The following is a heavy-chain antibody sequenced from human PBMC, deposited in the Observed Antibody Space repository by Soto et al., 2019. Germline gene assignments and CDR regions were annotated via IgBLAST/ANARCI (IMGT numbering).Heavy chain of an antibody. Sequence: GGSLRLSCAASGFTFDDYAMHWVQQAPGKGLEWVSGISWNSGSIGYADSVKGRFTISRDNAKNSLYLQMNSLRAEDTALYYCARWFGEVPIRAYYLYGMDVWGQGTTVTVSS. J-gene: IGHJ6*02. D-gene: IGHD3-10*01. CDR3: ARWFGEVPIRAYYLYGMDV. V-gene: IGHV3-9*01. CDR2: ISWNSGSI. CDR1: GFTFDDYA.